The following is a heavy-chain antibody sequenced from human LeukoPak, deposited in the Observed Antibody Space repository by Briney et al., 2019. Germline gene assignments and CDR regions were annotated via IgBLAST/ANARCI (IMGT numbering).Heavy chain of an antibody. CDR3: AKDREVSYWFGELSPHDY. D-gene: IGHD3-10*01. CDR1: GFTVSSNS. V-gene: IGHV3-53*01. J-gene: IGHJ4*02. CDR2: YSDNT. Sequence: GGSLRLSCTVSGFTVSSNSMSWVRQAPGKGLEWVSFYSDNTHYSDSVKGRFTISRDNSKNTLYLQMNSLRAEDTAVYYCAKDREVSYWFGELSPHDYWGQGTLVTVSS.